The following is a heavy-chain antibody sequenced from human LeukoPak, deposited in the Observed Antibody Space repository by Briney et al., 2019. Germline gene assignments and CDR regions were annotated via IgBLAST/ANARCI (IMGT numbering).Heavy chain of an antibody. Sequence: GGSLRLSCAASGFTFSSYAMSWVRQAPGKGLEWVSAISGSGGSTYYADSVKGRFTISRDNSKNTLYLQMNSLKTEDTAVYYCSTDLWSGWKNDYWGQGTLVTVSS. CDR3: STDLWSGWKNDY. J-gene: IGHJ4*02. CDR2: ISGSGGST. D-gene: IGHD6-19*01. CDR1: GFTFSSYA. V-gene: IGHV3-23*01.